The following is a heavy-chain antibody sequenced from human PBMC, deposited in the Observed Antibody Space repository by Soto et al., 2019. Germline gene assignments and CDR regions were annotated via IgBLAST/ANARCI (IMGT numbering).Heavy chain of an antibody. CDR1: GDSVSSSDAA. V-gene: IGHV6-1*01. CDR2: TYYRSKWYN. J-gene: IGHJ4*02. Sequence: QLQQSGPGLLKPSQTLSLTCAVSGDSVSSSDAAWNWIRQSPSRGLEWLGRTYYRSKWYNDYAVSVKSRLTINPDTSNNQCSLQLNSVTPEDTAVYYCARWAYNSVWSWGQGTLVTVSS. D-gene: IGHD6-19*01. CDR3: ARWAYNSVWS.